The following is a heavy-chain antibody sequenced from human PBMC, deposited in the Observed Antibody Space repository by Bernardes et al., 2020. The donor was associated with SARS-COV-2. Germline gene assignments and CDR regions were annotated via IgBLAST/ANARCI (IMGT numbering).Heavy chain of an antibody. CDR1: GFDFSTYC. J-gene: IGHJ4*02. V-gene: IGHV3-7*04. Sequence: GGSLRLSCAASGFDFSTYCMSWARQAPGKGLEWVANIKRDGSERSYVDSVKGRFTISRDNAKNSLYLEMNSLRAEDTAMYYCARDRYDSSDSWGQGTLVTVSS. CDR3: ARDRYDSSDS. CDR2: IKRDGSER. D-gene: IGHD3-22*01.